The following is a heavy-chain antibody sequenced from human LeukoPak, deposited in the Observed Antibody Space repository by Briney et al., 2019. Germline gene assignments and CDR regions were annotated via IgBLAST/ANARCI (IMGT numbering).Heavy chain of an antibody. D-gene: IGHD6-19*01. Sequence: PGGSLRLSCAASGFTFSSYWMSWVRQAPGKGLEWVANIKQDGSEKYYVDSVKGRFTISRDNAKNSLYLQMNSLRAEDTAVYYCVFSRLRIAVAASPDYWGQGTLVTVSS. CDR2: IKQDGSEK. CDR1: GFTFSSYW. J-gene: IGHJ4*02. CDR3: VFSRLRIAVAASPDY. V-gene: IGHV3-7*01.